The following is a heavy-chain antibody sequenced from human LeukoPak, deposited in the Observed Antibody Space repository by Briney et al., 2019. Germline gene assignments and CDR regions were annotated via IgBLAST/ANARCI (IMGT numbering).Heavy chain of an antibody. V-gene: IGHV3-7*01. J-gene: IGHJ4*02. CDR3: VRALGSSSADY. Sequence: GGSLRLSCAASGFTFTHSWMSWVRQAPGKGLEWVANIKQDGSEKYYADSVEGRFTISRDNAKNSVSLQMNSLRGEDTAVYYCVRALGSSSADYWGQGTLVTVSS. CDR1: GFTFTHSW. D-gene: IGHD6-6*01. CDR2: IKQDGSEK.